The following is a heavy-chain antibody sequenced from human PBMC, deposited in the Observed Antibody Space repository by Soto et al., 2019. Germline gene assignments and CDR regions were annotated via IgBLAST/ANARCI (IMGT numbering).Heavy chain of an antibody. Sequence: GASVKVSCKASGYTFRSYGIQWVRQAPGQSLEWMGWINADNGDTKYSQNFQDRVTITRDTSANTVYMELSSLTTGDTAVYYCARVGLKYLRWFDPWGQGSLVTVSS. V-gene: IGHV1-3*01. CDR2: INADNGDT. CDR1: GYTFRSYG. D-gene: IGHD3-10*01. J-gene: IGHJ5*02. CDR3: ARVGLKYLRWFDP.